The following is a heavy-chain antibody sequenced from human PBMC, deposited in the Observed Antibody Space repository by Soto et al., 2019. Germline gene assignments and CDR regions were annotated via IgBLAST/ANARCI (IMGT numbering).Heavy chain of an antibody. CDR2: ISSSSSTI. J-gene: IGHJ4*02. Sequence: EVQLVESGGGLVQPGGSLRLSCAASGFTFSSYSMNWVRQAPGKGLEWVSYISSSSSTIYYADSVKGRFTISRDNAKNSLYLQMNSLRAEDTAVYYCARDMSSYDDYGAYWGQGTLVTVSS. D-gene: IGHD4-17*01. V-gene: IGHV3-48*01. CDR1: GFTFSSYS. CDR3: ARDMSSYDDYGAY.